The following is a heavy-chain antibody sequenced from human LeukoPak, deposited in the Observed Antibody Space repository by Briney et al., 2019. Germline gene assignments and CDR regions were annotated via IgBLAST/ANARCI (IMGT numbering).Heavy chain of an antibody. D-gene: IGHD5-18*01. CDR3: ASPRGSSYGYFDN. J-gene: IGHJ4*02. V-gene: IGHV4-39*01. CDR1: GGSISSSNAY. CDR2: IYYSKNT. Sequence: SETLSLTCTLSGGSISSSNAYWGWLRQPPGKGLEWIGSIYYSKNTYYNPSLKSRVTISADTSKNQFSLTLGSVSATDTAVYYCASPRGSSYGYFDNWGQGTLVTVSS.